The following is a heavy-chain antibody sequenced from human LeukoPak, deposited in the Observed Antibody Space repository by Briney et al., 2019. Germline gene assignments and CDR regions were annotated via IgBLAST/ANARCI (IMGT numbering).Heavy chain of an antibody. J-gene: IGHJ4*02. V-gene: IGHV4-4*02. CDR2: IYHSGST. CDR1: GGSISSSNW. Sequence: PSETLSLTCAVSGGSISSSNWWSWVRQPPGKGLEWIGEIYHSGSTNYNPSLRSRVTISIDKSENQFSLKLSSVTAADTAVYYYARNGDLCLDYWGQGALVTVSS. D-gene: IGHD4-17*01. CDR3: ARNGDLCLDY.